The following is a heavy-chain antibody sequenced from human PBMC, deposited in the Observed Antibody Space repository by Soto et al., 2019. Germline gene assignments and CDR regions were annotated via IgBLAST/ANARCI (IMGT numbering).Heavy chain of an antibody. CDR3: ARDGRSSYSSGWYYFDY. D-gene: IGHD6-19*01. V-gene: IGHV1-69*06. J-gene: IGHJ4*02. CDR1: GGTFSSYA. CDR2: IIPIFGTA. Sequence: SVKVSCKASGGTFSSYAISWVRQAPGQGLEWMGGIIPIFGTANYAQKFQGRVTITADKSTSTAYMELSSLRSEDTAVYYCARDGRSSYSSGWYYFDYWGQGTLVTVSS.